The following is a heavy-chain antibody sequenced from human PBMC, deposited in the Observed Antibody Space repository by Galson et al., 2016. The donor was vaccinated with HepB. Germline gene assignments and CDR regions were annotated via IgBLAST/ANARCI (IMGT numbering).Heavy chain of an antibody. Sequence: PALVKPTQTLTLTCTFSGFSLSTNGVGVGWIRQPPGKALEWLALTYWDDDKRYSPSLKSRLPITKDTSKNHVVLTMTNMDPVDSATYFCAHRPHSASYPLFDYWGQGILVTVSS. V-gene: IGHV2-5*02. CDR3: AHRPHSASYPLFDY. CDR1: GFSLSTNGVG. CDR2: TYWDDDK. J-gene: IGHJ4*02. D-gene: IGHD1-26*01.